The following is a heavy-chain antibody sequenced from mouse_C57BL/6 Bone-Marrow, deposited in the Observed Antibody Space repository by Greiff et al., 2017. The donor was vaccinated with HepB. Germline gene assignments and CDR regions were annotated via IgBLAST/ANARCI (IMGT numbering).Heavy chain of an antibody. CDR1: GYTFTDYE. V-gene: IGHV1-15*01. CDR3: TRGDIYYGNPFAY. Sequence: QVQLQQSGAELVRPGASVTLSCKASGYTFTDYEMHWVKQTPVHGLEWIGAIDPETGGTAYNQKFKGKAILTADKSSSTAYMELRSLTSEDSAVYYCTRGDIYYGNPFAYWGQGTLVTVSA. D-gene: IGHD2-1*01. J-gene: IGHJ3*01. CDR2: IDPETGGT.